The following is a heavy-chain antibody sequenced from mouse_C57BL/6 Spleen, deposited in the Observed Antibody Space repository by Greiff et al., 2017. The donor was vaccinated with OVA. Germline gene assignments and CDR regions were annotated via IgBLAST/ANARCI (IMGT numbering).Heavy chain of an antibody. V-gene: IGHV1-50*01. CDR2: IDPSDSYT. CDR3: TRRASTTVVAKEY. D-gene: IGHD1-1*01. J-gene: IGHJ2*01. CDR1: GYTFTSYW. Sequence: VQLQQPGAELVKPGASVKLSCKASGYTFTSYWMQWVKQRPGQGLEWIGEIDPSDSYTNYNQKFKGKATLTVDTSSSTAYMQLSSLTSEDSAVYYCTRRASTTVVAKEYWGQGTTLTVSS.